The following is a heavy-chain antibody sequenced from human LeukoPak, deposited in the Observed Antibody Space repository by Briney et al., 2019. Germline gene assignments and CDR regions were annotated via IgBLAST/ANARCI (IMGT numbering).Heavy chain of an antibody. CDR2: INPSGGST. D-gene: IGHD3-10*01. CDR3: ARSDGDDYGDY. Sequence: ASVKVSCKASGYTFTSYYMHWVRQAPGQGLEWMGIINPSGGSTSYAQKFQGRVTMTRDMSTSTVYMELSSLRSEDTAVYYCARSDGDDYGDYWGQGTLVTVSS. J-gene: IGHJ4*02. V-gene: IGHV1-46*01. CDR1: GYTFTSYY.